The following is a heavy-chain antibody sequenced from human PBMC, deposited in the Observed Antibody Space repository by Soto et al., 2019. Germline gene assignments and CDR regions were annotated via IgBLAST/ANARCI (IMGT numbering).Heavy chain of an antibody. CDR3: AKDLIDYSNSYFDY. Sequence: EVQLLESGGGLVQPGGSLRLSCAASRFTFSNFAMSWVRQAPGKGLEWVSTITGTSANTYYTDSVKGRFAISRDNSKNTLYLQMNSLRAEDTAVYYCAKDLIDYSNSYFDYWGQGTLVTVSS. CDR2: ITGTSANT. J-gene: IGHJ4*02. CDR1: RFTFSNFA. V-gene: IGHV3-23*01. D-gene: IGHD4-4*01.